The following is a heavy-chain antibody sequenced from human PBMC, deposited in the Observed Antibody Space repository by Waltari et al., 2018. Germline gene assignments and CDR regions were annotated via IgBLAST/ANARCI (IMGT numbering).Heavy chain of an antibody. Sequence: EVQRVESGVVLVQSGGSMRISCGPLGYSFSSYSMNWVRQAPGKGLEWVSCIHSSSSTAYADSVKGRFTISRDNAKNSLYLQLNSLRDEDTAVYYCVRALRLDTLWGQGTLVTVSS. CDR1: GYSFSSYS. CDR2: IHSSSST. J-gene: IGHJ4*02. V-gene: IGHV3-48*02. D-gene: IGHD5-18*01. CDR3: VRALRLDTL.